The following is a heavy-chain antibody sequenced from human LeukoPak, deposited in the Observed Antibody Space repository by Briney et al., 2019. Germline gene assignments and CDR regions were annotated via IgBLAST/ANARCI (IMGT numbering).Heavy chain of an antibody. CDR3: ARDEKYYDILTGYTYNWFDP. Sequence: SEALSLTCTVSGGSISSYYWSWIRQPPGKGLEWIGYIYYSGSTNYNPSLKSRVTISVDTSKNQFSLKLSSVTAADTAVYYCARDEKYYDILTGYTYNWFDPWGQGTLVTVSS. D-gene: IGHD3-9*01. V-gene: IGHV4-59*01. J-gene: IGHJ5*02. CDR1: GGSISSYY. CDR2: IYYSGST.